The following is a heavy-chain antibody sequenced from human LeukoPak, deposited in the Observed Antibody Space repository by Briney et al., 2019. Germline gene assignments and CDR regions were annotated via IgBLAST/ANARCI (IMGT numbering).Heavy chain of an antibody. D-gene: IGHD4-17*01. CDR2: ISYDGSNK. V-gene: IGHV3-30*04. CDR1: GFTFSSYA. CDR3: ARESYGDYGDNWFDP. Sequence: GRSLRLSCAASGFTFSSYAMHWVRQAPGKGLEWVAVISYDGSNKYYADSVKGRFTISRDNSKNTLYLQMNSLRAEDTAVYYCARESYGDYGDNWFDPWGQGTLVTVSS. J-gene: IGHJ5*02.